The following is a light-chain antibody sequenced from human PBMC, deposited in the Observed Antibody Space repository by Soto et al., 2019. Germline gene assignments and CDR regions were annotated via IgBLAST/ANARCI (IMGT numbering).Light chain of an antibody. J-gene: IGKJ4*01. Sequence: ENVLTQSPATLSLSPGEGATLSCRASESVGSDLAWYQQKPGQPPRLLIYDVPGRATGVPARFSGSGSGTDFTLTISSLEPEDFAVYYCQQRDSWPLTFGGGTKVEIK. CDR1: ESVGSD. CDR3: QQRDSWPLT. CDR2: DVP. V-gene: IGKV3-11*01.